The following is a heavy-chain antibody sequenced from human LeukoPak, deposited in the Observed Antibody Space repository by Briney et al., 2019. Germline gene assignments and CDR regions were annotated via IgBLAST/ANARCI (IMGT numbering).Heavy chain of an antibody. D-gene: IGHD6-13*01. CDR2: INHSGST. J-gene: IGHJ4*02. CDR1: GGSFSGYY. Sequence: SETLSLTCAVYGGSFSGYYWSWIRQPPGKGLEWIGEINHSGSTNYNPSLKSRVTISVDTSKNQFSLKLSSVTAADAAVYYCARGLPGYSSSWYVNYWGQGTLVTVSS. CDR3: ARGLPGYSSSWYVNY. V-gene: IGHV4-34*01.